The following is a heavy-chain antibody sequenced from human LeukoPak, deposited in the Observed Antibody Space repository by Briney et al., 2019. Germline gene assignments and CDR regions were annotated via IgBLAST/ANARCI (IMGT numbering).Heavy chain of an antibody. CDR1: GGSFSGYY. Sequence: PSASLSLTCAVYGGSFSGYYWSWIRQPPGKGLEWIGEINHSGSTNYNPSLKSRVTISVDTSKNQFSLKLSSVAAADTAVYHCARGKTVTNYYDYWGQGTLVTVSS. D-gene: IGHD4-11*01. CDR3: ARGKTVTNYYDY. CDR2: INHSGST. J-gene: IGHJ4*02. V-gene: IGHV4-34*01.